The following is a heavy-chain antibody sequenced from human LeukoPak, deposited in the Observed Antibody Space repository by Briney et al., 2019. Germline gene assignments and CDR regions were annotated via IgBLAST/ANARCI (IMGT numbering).Heavy chain of an antibody. J-gene: IGHJ5*02. CDR1: GFTFSSYA. Sequence: PGWSLRLSCAASGFTFSSYAKHWVRQAPGKGLEWVAVISYDGSDKYYADSVKGRFTIFRDNSKNTLYLQMNSLRAEDTAVYYCARDTRRYSYGSVFDPWGQGTLVTVSS. D-gene: IGHD5-18*01. V-gene: IGHV3-30-3*01. CDR2: ISYDGSDK. CDR3: ARDTRRYSYGSVFDP.